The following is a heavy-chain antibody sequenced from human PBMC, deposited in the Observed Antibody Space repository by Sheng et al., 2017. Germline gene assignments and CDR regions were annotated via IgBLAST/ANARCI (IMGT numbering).Heavy chain of an antibody. Sequence: QVQLVQSGAEVKKPGSSVKVSCKASGGTFSSYAISWVRQAPGQGLEWMGGIIPILGIANYAQKFQGRVTITADKSTSTAYMELSSLRSEDTAVYYCARTIYCSGGSCYSPGYYYYYYMDVWGKGTTVT. CDR2: IIPILGIA. D-gene: IGHD2-15*01. J-gene: IGHJ6*03. V-gene: IGHV1-69*04. CDR1: GGTFSSYA. CDR3: ARTIYCSGGSCYSPGYYYYYYMDV.